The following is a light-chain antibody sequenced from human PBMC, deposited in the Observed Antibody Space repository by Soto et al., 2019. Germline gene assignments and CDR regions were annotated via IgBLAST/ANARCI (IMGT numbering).Light chain of an antibody. Sequence: EIVMTQSPATLSVSPGDRATLSCRASQSVGSNLAWYQQKPGQAPRLLIYGASTRATGIPARFSGSGSGTEFTLTISSLQSEDLAVYYCQQYNNWPPLTFGGGTKVAIK. CDR2: GAS. J-gene: IGKJ4*01. V-gene: IGKV3-15*01. CDR3: QQYNNWPPLT. CDR1: QSVGSN.